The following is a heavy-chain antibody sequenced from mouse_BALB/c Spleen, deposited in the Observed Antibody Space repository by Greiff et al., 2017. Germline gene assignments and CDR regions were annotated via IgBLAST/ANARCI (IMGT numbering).Heavy chain of an antibody. CDR3: ARGSSFDY. Sequence: VQLVESGAELAKPGASVKMSCKASGYTFTSYWMHWVKQRPGQGLEWIGYINPSTGYTEYNQKFKDKATLTADKSSSTAYMQLSSLTSEDSAVYYCARGSSFDYWGQGTTLTVSS. CDR1: GYTFTSYW. V-gene: IGHV1-7*01. CDR2: INPSTGYT. J-gene: IGHJ2*01. D-gene: IGHD1-1*01.